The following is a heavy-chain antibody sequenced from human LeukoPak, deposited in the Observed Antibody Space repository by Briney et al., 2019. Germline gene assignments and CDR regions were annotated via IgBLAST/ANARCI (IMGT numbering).Heavy chain of an antibody. CDR1: GFTFSSYA. Sequence: GGSLRLSCAASGFTFSSYAMNWVRQAPGRGLEWVSGFSGSGGTTYYADSVKGRFTISRDNSKNTLYLQLNSLRAEDTAVYYCANGNRCTSPNCLGYYYFYMDVWGKGTTVTVPS. CDR3: ANGNRCTSPNCLGYYYFYMDV. J-gene: IGHJ6*03. CDR2: FSGSGGTT. V-gene: IGHV3-23*01. D-gene: IGHD2-8*01.